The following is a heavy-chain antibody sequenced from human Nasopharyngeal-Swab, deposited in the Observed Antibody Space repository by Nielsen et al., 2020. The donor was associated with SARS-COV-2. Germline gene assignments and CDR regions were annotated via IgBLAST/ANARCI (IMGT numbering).Heavy chain of an antibody. Sequence: GGSLRLSCAASGFTFSSYWMHWVRKAPGKGLVWVSRINSDGSSTSYADSVKGRFTISRDNAKNTLYLQMNSLRAEVTAVYYCARWSSSWSLVTWGQGTLVTVSS. D-gene: IGHD6-13*01. CDR2: INSDGSST. J-gene: IGHJ4*02. CDR1: GFTFSSYW. V-gene: IGHV3-74*01. CDR3: ARWSSSWSLVT.